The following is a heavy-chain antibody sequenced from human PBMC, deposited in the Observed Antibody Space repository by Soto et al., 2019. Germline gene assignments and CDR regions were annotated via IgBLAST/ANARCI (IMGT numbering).Heavy chain of an antibody. CDR2: ISAYNGNT. J-gene: IGHJ4*02. V-gene: IGHV1-18*01. D-gene: IGHD4-17*01. Sequence: ASVKVSCKASGYTFTSYGISWVRQAPAQGLEWMGWISAYNGNTNYAQKLQGRVTMTTDTSTSTAYMELRSLRSDDTAVYYCARWPKGHGDPTPFIDYWGQGTLVTVSS. CDR1: GYTFTSYG. CDR3: ARWPKGHGDPTPFIDY.